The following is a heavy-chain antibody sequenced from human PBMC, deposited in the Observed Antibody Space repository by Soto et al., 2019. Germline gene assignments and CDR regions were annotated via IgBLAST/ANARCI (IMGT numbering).Heavy chain of an antibody. CDR1: GGTISSGGYY. J-gene: IGHJ5*02. CDR3: ARSVVVPAARKLNWFDP. V-gene: IGHV4-31*03. D-gene: IGHD2-2*01. CDR2: VYYSGST. Sequence: PSLTCTVSGGTISSGGYYWSWYRQHPEKGLEWIGYVYYSGSTYYNPSLKSRVTISVDTSKNQFSLKLSSVTAADTAVYYCARSVVVPAARKLNWFDPWGQGTLVTVSS.